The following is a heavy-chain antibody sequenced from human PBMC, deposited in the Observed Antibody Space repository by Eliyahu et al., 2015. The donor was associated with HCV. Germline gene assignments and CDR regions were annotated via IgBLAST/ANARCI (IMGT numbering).Heavy chain of an antibody. V-gene: IGHV3-15*07. CDR3: TTGSLPVRTEFDY. CDR2: IKSKTDGGTT. J-gene: IGHJ4*02. Sequence: SNAWMNWVRQAPGKGLEWVGRIKSKTDGGTTDYAAPVKGRFTISRDDSKNTLYLQMNSLKTEDTAVYYCTTGSLPVRTEFDYWGQGTLVTVSS. CDR1: SNAW. D-gene: IGHD1-1*01.